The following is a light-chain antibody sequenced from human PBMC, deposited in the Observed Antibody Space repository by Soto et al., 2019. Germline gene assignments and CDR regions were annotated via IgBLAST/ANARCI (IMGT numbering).Light chain of an antibody. J-gene: IGLJ2*01. CDR1: SSDVGAYNY. V-gene: IGLV2-14*03. CDR3: SSFAGSRVLV. CDR2: EVS. Sequence: QSVLTQPASVSGSPGQSITISCTGTSSDVGAYNYVSWYQQHPGKAPKLIIYEVSDRPSGVSNRFSGSKSGNTAALTISGLPGGDEGGYYCSSFAGSRVLVLGGGTKLTVL.